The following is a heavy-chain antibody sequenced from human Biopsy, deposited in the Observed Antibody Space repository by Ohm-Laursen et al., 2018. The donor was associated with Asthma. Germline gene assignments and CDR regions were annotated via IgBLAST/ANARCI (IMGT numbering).Heavy chain of an antibody. CDR3: ARKIAARGGMGV. Sequence: SLRLSCSASGITLSTFGMHWARQAPGKGREGVSFIWYDGRKKTYADSVKGRFTISRDNSKNTLYLQMNSLRAEDTAVYYCARKIAARGGMGVWGQGTTVTVSS. D-gene: IGHD6-6*01. CDR1: GITLSTFG. J-gene: IGHJ6*02. CDR2: IWYDGRKK. V-gene: IGHV3-33*01.